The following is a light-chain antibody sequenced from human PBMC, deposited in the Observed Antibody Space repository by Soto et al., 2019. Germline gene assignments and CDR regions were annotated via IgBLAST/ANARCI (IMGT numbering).Light chain of an antibody. J-gene: IGKJ2*01. CDR1: QTISSY. Sequence: QMTQSPASLSASVGDRVTITCRASQTISSYLNWYQQKPGAAPKLLIYSASTLESGVPSRFSGSGFGTDYTLTISSLQPADFAVYYCQQTFRTPHTFGQGTKVDIK. V-gene: IGKV1-39*01. CDR3: QQTFRTPHT. CDR2: SAS.